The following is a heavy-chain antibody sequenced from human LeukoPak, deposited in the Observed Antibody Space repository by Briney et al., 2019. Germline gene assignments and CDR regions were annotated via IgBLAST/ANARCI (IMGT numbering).Heavy chain of an antibody. J-gene: IGHJ6*02. V-gene: IGHV4-59*01. CDR2: IYYSGST. Sequence: SETLSLTCTVSGGSISSYYWSWIRQPPGKGLEWIGYIYYSGSTNYNPSLKSRVTISVDTSKNQFSLKLCSVTAADTAVYYCARADIVVVPAAPSYYYGMDVWGQGTTVTVSS. CDR3: ARADIVVVPAAPSYYYGMDV. CDR1: GGSISSYY. D-gene: IGHD2-2*01.